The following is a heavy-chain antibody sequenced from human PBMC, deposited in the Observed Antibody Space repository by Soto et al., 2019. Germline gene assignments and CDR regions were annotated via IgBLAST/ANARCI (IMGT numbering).Heavy chain of an antibody. D-gene: IGHD4-17*01. Sequence: PSETLSLTCTVSGGSISSSSYYWGWIRQPPGKGLEWIGSIYYSGSTNYNPSLKSRVTISVDTSKNQLSLKLSSVTAADTAVYYCVRGEHYGDYAEYYYYYYGMDVWGQGTTVTVSS. CDR3: VRGEHYGDYAEYYYYYYGMDV. V-gene: IGHV4-39*07. CDR2: IYYSGST. J-gene: IGHJ6*02. CDR1: GGSISSSSYY.